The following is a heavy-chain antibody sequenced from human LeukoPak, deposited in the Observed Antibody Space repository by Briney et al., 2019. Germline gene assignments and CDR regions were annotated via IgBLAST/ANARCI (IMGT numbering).Heavy chain of an antibody. CDR2: IYYSGST. V-gene: IGHV4-59*01. D-gene: IGHD5-18*01. CDR1: GGSISSYY. CDR3: ARGGYIYGG. Sequence: PSETLSLTCTVSGGSISSYYWSWIRKPPGKGLEWIGFIYYSGSTNYNPSLKSRVTISLDTSKNQFSLKLRSATAADTAVYYCARGGYIYGGWGQGTLVTVSS. J-gene: IGHJ4*02.